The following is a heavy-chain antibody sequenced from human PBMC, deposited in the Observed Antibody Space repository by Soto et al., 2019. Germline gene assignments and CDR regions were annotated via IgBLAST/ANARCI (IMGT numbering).Heavy chain of an antibody. V-gene: IGHV4-39*01. CDR2: INYSGST. CDR1: GGSIISSSYF. Sequence: LSLTCTVSGGSIISSSYFWGWIRQPPGRGLEWIGSINYSGSTYYNPSLKSRVTLSVDTPKNQFSLNVSSVTASDTALYYCSRRAPEGFDPWGQGTLVTVSS. J-gene: IGHJ5*02. CDR3: SRRAPEGFDP.